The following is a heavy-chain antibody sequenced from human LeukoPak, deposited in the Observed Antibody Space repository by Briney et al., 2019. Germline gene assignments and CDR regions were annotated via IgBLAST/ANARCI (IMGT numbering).Heavy chain of an antibody. CDR3: AKAAAAPGFDF. CDR1: GFTFSSNA. D-gene: IGHD6-13*01. V-gene: IGHV3-30*04. J-gene: IGHJ5*01. CDR2: ISYNGGNQ. Sequence: GGSLRLSCAVSGFTFSSNAMHWVRQAPGKGLEWVSVISYNGGNQFYADSVKGRFTISRDNSKNTIYLQMNSLRAEDTALYYCAKAAAAPGFDFWGQGTLVTVSS.